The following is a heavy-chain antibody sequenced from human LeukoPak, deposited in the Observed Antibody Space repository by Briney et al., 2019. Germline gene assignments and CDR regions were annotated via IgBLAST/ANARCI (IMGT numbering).Heavy chain of an antibody. CDR1: GGSISSSSYY. J-gene: IGHJ5*02. D-gene: IGHD3-22*01. Sequence: SETLSLTCTVSGGSISSSSYYWGWIRQPPGKGLEWIGSIYYSGSTYYNPSLKSRVTMSVDTSKNQFSLKLSSVTAADTAVYYCARDYYDSSASINWFDLWGQGTLVTVSS. CDR3: ARDYYDSSASINWFDL. CDR2: IYYSGST. V-gene: IGHV4-39*07.